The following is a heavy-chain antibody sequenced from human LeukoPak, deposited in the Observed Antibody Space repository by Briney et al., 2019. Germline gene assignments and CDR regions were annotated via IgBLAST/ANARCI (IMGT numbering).Heavy chain of an antibody. J-gene: IGHJ4*02. CDR2: ISWNSGTI. CDR1: GFTFDDHA. V-gene: IGHV3-9*01. D-gene: IGHD3-10*01. Sequence: GGSLRLSCAASGFTFDDHAMHWVRQAPGKGLEWVSGISWNSGTIGYADSVKGRFTISRDNAKNSLYLQMNSLRAEDTALYYCAKDKVFGGELDYWGQGTLVTVSS. CDR3: AKDKVFGGELDY.